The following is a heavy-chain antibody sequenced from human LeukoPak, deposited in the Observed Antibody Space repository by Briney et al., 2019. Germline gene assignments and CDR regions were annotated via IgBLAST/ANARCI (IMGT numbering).Heavy chain of an antibody. CDR2: INPNSGGT. Sequence: ASVKVSCKASGYTYTAYYLHWVRQAPGQGLEWMGWINPNSGGTHCAQKFQGRVTMTRDTSISTVYMELSSLRSDDTAVYYCARVSAGYTSGWHFDYWGQGTLVTVSS. J-gene: IGHJ4*02. CDR3: ARVSAGYTSGWHFDY. CDR1: GYTYTAYY. D-gene: IGHD6-19*01. V-gene: IGHV1-2*02.